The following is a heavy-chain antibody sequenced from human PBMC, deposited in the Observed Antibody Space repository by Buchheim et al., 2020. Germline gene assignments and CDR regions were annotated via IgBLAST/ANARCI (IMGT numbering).Heavy chain of an antibody. CDR3: SRGAGELELRTMDV. CDR1: GFTFSNYE. V-gene: IGHV3-13*04. CDR2: IGVGGDT. D-gene: IGHD1-7*01. J-gene: IGHJ6*02. Sequence: EVQLVESGGGLVEPGGSLRLSCAASGFTFSNYEMHWVRQVIGKGLEWVSTIGVGGDTYYPGSVKGRFTISRENAKNSLYLQMNSLRAGDTAVYYSSRGAGELELRTMDVWGQGTT.